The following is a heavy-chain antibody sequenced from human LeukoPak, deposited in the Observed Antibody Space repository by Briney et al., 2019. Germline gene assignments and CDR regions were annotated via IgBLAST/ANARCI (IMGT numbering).Heavy chain of an antibody. V-gene: IGHV3-30*04. D-gene: IGHD3-9*01. CDR1: GFTFSSYA. Sequence: PGGSLRLSCAASGFTFSSYAMHWVRQAPGKGLEWVAVISYDGSNKYYADSVKGRFTISRDNSKNTLYLQMNSLRAEDTAVYYCARESLLRYFDWLALGGIDYWGQGTLVTVSS. J-gene: IGHJ4*02. CDR3: ARESLLRYFDWLALGGIDY. CDR2: ISYDGSNK.